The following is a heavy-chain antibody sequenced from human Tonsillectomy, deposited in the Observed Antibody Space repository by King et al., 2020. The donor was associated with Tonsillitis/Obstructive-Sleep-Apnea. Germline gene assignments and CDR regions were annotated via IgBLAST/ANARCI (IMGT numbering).Heavy chain of an antibody. CDR1: GGSISSGGDY. D-gene: IGHD3-10*01. J-gene: IGHJ4*02. Sequence: QLQESGPGLVKPSQTLSLTCSVSGGSISSGGDYWSWIRQHPGKGLEWIGYIYFSGSTHCNPSLKSRVTISVDTSKNQFSLKLSSVTAADTAVYYCARDGGDPPGFDYWGQGTLVTVSS. V-gene: IGHV4-31*03. CDR2: IYFSGST. CDR3: ARDGGDPPGFDY.